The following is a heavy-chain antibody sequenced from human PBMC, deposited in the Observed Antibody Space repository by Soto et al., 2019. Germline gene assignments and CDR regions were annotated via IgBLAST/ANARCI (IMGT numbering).Heavy chain of an antibody. Sequence: SVKVSCKASGGTFSSYAISWVRQAPGQGLEWMEGITPIFGTANYAQKFQGRVTITADESTSTAYMELSSLRSEDTAVYYCASARRYYGDYGPPVYYFDYWGQGTLVTVSS. D-gene: IGHD4-17*01. V-gene: IGHV1-69*13. CDR2: ITPIFGTA. CDR3: ASARRYYGDYGPPVYYFDY. J-gene: IGHJ4*02. CDR1: GGTFSSYA.